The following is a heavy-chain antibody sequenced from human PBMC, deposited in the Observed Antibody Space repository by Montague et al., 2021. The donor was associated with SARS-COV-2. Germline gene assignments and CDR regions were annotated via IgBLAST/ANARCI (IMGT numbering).Heavy chain of an antibody. CDR2: ISYDGSNK. CDR1: GFTFSSYA. CDR3: ARDLEYSSSPPFDY. V-gene: IGHV3-30-3*01. D-gene: IGHD6-6*01. J-gene: IGHJ4*02. Sequence: SLRLSCAASGFTFSSYAMHWVRQAPGKGLEWVAVISYDGSNKYYADSVKGRFTISRDNSKNTLYLQMNSLRAEDPAVYYCARDLEYSSSPPFDYWGQGTLVTVSS.